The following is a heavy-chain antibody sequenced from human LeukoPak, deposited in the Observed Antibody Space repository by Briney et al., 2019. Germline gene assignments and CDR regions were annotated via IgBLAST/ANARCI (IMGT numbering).Heavy chain of an antibody. Sequence: ASVKVSYKASGYTFTSYDINWVRQATGQGLEWMGWMNPNSGNTGYAQKFQGRVTMTRDTSINTAYMELSSLRSEDTAVYYCARGGRTANWFAPWGPGTLVTVSS. D-gene: IGHD1-1*01. CDR1: GYTFTSYD. CDR2: MNPNSGNT. J-gene: IGHJ5*02. CDR3: ARGGRTANWFAP. V-gene: IGHV1-8*01.